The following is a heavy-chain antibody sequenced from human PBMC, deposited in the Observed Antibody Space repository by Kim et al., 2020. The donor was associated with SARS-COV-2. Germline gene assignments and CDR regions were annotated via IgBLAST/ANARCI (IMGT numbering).Heavy chain of an antibody. D-gene: IGHD2-15*01. CDR1: GDSISSGLYY. J-gene: IGHJ4*02. V-gene: IGHV4-39*01. CDR3: ARIHCGGASCLHLSTNY. Sequence: SQTLSLTCSVSGDSISSGLYYWGWIRQSPGRGLEWIGTFYYSGSTYYNPSLRSRVTISADTANNQFSLKVNSVTAADTAIYYCARIHCGGASCLHLSTNYWGEGTLVTVSS. CDR2: FYYSGST.